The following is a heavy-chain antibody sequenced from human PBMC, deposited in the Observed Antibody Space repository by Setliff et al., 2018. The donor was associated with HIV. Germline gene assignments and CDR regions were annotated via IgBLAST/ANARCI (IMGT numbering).Heavy chain of an antibody. CDR2: IKQDGVGK. Sequence: PGGSLRLSCAASGFTFGNQFMAWVRQAPGKGLEWVANIKQDGVGKYYGDSGKGRFTISRDNAKNLLLLQMTSLRVDDTAVYYCVRWEQDRLDYYYMDVWGKGTSVTVSS. CDR3: VRWEQDRLDYYYMDV. CDR1: GFTFGNQF. D-gene: IGHD1-26*01. J-gene: IGHJ6*03. V-gene: IGHV3-7*03.